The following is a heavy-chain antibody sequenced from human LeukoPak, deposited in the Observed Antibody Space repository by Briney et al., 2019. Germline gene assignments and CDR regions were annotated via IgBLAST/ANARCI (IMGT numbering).Heavy chain of an antibody. CDR1: GDSFSSDSAA. CDR2: TYFRSKWYY. J-gene: IGHJ4*02. Sequence: SQTLSLTCAISGDSFSSDSAARNWIRQSPSRGLEWLARTYFRSKWYYDYALAVKGRITINPDTSKNQFSLQLNSVTPEDTAVYFCARDPVGGSTIFDSWGQGTLVTVSS. V-gene: IGHV6-1*01. D-gene: IGHD1-26*01. CDR3: ARDPVGGSTIFDS.